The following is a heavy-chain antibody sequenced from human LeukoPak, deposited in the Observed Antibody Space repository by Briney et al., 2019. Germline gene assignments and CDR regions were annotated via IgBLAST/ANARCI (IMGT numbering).Heavy chain of an antibody. Sequence: SETLSLTCTVSSGSISSSSYYWGWIRQPPGKGLEWIGSIYYSGSTYDNPSLKSRVAISVDTSKNQFSLKLSSVTAADTAVYYCVRRGEYFDYWGQGTLVTVSS. CDR2: IYYSGST. V-gene: IGHV4-39*01. CDR1: SGSISSSSYY. J-gene: IGHJ4*02. D-gene: IGHD3-16*01. CDR3: VRRGEYFDY.